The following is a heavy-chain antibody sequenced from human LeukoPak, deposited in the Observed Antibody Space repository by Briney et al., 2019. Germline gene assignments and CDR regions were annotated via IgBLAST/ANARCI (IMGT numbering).Heavy chain of an antibody. Sequence: SETLSLTCAVSGGSISSSNWWSWVRQPPGKGLEWIGEIYHSGSTNYNPSLKSRVTISVDKSKNQFSLKLSSVTAADTAVYYCAAAGDFLWGKYRFDSWGQGTLVTVSS. V-gene: IGHV4-4*02. J-gene: IGHJ4*02. CDR1: GGSISSSNW. D-gene: IGHD3-16*02. CDR2: IYHSGST. CDR3: AAAGDFLWGKYRFDS.